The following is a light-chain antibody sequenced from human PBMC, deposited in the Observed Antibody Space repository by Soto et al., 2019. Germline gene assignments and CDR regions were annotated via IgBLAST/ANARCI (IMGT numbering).Light chain of an antibody. J-gene: IGKJ1*01. V-gene: IGKV3-20*01. CDR2: GAS. Sequence: DIVLKQSPDTLSLSPGERATVSCRASQSVSSSNFAWYQQKPAQAPRLLIYGASRRAPGIPERFSGSGSGTDFILTSSILEPEDFAVYYCQQYLTSPKTFGQGTKVDIK. CDR1: QSVSSSN. CDR3: QQYLTSPKT.